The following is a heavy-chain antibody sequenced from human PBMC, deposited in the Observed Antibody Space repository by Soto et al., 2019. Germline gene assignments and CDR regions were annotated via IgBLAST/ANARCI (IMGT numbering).Heavy chain of an antibody. CDR2: ISQYGNNK. J-gene: IGHJ5*02. CDR1: GFTFSDYA. CDR3: ARVVLRWGLNWFDT. D-gene: IGHD3-16*01. Sequence: QVQLMESGVGVVQPGRSLELSCAASGFTFSDYAMQWVRQAPGKGLEWVALISQYGNNKYYADSVMGRFTISRDNSKNTVYLQMNSLRPEDTAIYYCARVVLRWGLNWFDTWGQGTLVTVSS. V-gene: IGHV3-30*04.